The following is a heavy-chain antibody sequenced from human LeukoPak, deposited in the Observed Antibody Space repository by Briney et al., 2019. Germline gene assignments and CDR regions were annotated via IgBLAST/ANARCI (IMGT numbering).Heavy chain of an antibody. D-gene: IGHD3-22*01. V-gene: IGHV3-21*01. CDR1: GFTFSNYI. J-gene: IGHJ1*01. Sequence: PGGSLRLSCAASGFTFSNYIMNWVRQAPGKGLEWVSSISSGSSYIYYADSVKGRFTISRDNTKNSLYLQMNSLRAEDTALYYCARGDYYDSSPHHWGQGTLVTVSS. CDR3: ARGDYYDSSPHH. CDR2: ISSGSSYI.